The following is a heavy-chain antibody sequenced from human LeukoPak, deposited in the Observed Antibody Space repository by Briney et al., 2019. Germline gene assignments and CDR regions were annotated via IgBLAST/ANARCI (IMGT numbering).Heavy chain of an antibody. CDR2: INPNSGGT. CDR3: ARDLSRIHLWSNPYFDY. D-gene: IGHD5-18*01. CDR1: GYTFTDYF. V-gene: IGHV1-2*02. Sequence: ASVKVSCKASGYTFTDYFMHWVRQAPGQGLEWMGWINPNSGGTNYAHKFQGRVTMTRDTSISTAYMELSRLRSDDTAVYYCARDLSRIHLWSNPYFDYWGQGTLVTVSS. J-gene: IGHJ4*02.